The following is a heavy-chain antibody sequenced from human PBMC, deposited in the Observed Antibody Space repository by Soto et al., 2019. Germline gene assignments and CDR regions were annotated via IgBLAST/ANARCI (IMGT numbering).Heavy chain of an antibody. J-gene: IGHJ4*02. CDR2: IIPIFGTA. Sequence: SVKVSCKASGGTFSSYAISWVRQAPGQGLEWMGGIIPIFGTANYAQKFQGRVTITAGESTSTAYMELSSLRSEDTAVYYCACDVGFGAPSFWARGTRAPVSA. D-gene: IGHD1-26*01. V-gene: IGHV1-69*13. CDR3: ACDVGFGAPSF. CDR1: GGTFSSYA.